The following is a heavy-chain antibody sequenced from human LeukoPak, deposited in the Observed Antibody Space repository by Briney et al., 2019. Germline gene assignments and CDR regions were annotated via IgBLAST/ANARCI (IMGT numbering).Heavy chain of an antibody. V-gene: IGHV3-74*01. J-gene: IGHJ4*02. CDR3: ARGGTYSNQFYFDY. D-gene: IGHD1-26*01. CDR1: GFTFTNYW. CDR2: SNSDASSI. Sequence: PGGSLRLSCAASGFTFTNYWVYWVRPAPGKGLVWVSRSNSDASSIAYADFVQGRFTISRDNAKNMLYLQMNSLRAEDTAVYYCARGGTYSNQFYFDYWGRGTLVPGSS.